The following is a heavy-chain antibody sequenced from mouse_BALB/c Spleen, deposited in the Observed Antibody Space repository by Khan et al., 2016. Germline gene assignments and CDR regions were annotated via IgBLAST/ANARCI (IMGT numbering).Heavy chain of an antibody. CDR1: GYSVTSDYA. Sequence: EVQLQESGPGLVKPSQSLSLTCTVTGYSVTSDYAWNWIRQFPGNKLEWMGYISYSGSTTYNPSLKGRISITRDTSKNQFFLQLNSVTTEDTATYYCARDWAYFDFWGQGTTLTVSS. V-gene: IGHV3-2*02. D-gene: IGHD4-1*01. CDR2: ISYSGST. CDR3: ARDWAYFDF. J-gene: IGHJ2*01.